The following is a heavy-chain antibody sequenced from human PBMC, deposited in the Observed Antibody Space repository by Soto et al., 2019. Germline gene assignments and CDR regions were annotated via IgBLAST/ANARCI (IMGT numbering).Heavy chain of an antibody. Sequence: SETLSLTCAVSGGSISSGGYSWSWIRQPPGKGLEWIGYIYHSGSTYYNPSLKSRVTISVDRSKNQFSLKLSSVTAADTAVYYCARAPFIPDYGDYVSFFDYWGQGTLVTAPQ. J-gene: IGHJ4*02. CDR1: GGSISSGGYS. D-gene: IGHD4-17*01. V-gene: IGHV4-30-2*01. CDR2: IYHSGST. CDR3: ARAPFIPDYGDYVSFFDY.